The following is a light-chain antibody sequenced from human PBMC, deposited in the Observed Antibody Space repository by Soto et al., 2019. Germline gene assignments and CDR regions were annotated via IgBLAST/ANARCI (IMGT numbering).Light chain of an antibody. CDR1: SGHSSYA. V-gene: IGLV4-69*01. CDR2: LNSDGSH. J-gene: IGLJ2*01. CDR3: QTWGTGIHVV. Sequence: QPVLTQSPSASASLGASVKLXCTLSSGHSSYAIAWHQQQPEKGPRYLMKLNSDGSHSKGDGIPDRFSGSSSGAERYLTISSLQSEDEADYYCQTWGTGIHVVFGGGTKLTVL.